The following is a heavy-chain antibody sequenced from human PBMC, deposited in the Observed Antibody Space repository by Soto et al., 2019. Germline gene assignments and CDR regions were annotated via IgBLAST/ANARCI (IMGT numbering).Heavy chain of an antibody. J-gene: IGHJ4*02. D-gene: IGHD3-22*01. CDR2: IGGSGRTT. V-gene: IGHV3-23*01. CDR1: AFTFNNYA. Sequence: VGSLSLSCAASAFTFNNYAMSWVRQAPGKGLEWVSGIGGSGRTTYYADSVKGRFTISRDNSNNTLFLQMNSLRAEDTAVYYCAKSRYSDSSGDFYDYWGQGTLVTVSS. CDR3: AKSRYSDSSGDFYDY.